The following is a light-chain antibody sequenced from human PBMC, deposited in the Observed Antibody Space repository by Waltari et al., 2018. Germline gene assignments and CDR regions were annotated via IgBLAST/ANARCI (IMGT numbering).Light chain of an antibody. J-gene: IGKJ1*01. V-gene: IGKV3-20*01. CDR3: QKYGTLPAT. CDR2: EAS. CDR1: QSVSRY. Sequence: EIVLTQSPGTLSLSPGERATLSCRASQSVSRYLAWYQQKPGQAPRPLIYEASRRATGIPDRLSGSGSGTDFTLTISRLEPEDFAVYYCQKYGTLPATFGQGTKVEIK.